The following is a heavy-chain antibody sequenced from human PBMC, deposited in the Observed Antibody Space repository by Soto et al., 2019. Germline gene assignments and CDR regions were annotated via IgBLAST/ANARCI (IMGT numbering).Heavy chain of an antibody. CDR2: IWYDGSNK. Sequence: GGSLRLSCAASGFTFSSYGMHWVRQAPGKGLGWVAVIWYDGSNKYYADSVKGRFTISRDNSKNTLYLQMNSLRAEDTAVYYCARVGEYCSSTSCYQPNYYYYYMDVWGKGTTVTVSS. CDR1: GFTFSSYG. J-gene: IGHJ6*03. D-gene: IGHD2-2*01. CDR3: ARVGEYCSSTSCYQPNYYYYYMDV. V-gene: IGHV3-33*01.